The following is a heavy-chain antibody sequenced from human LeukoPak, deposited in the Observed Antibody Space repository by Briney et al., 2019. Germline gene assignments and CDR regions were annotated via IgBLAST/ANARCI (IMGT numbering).Heavy chain of an antibody. D-gene: IGHD3-16*02. CDR2: IIPILGIA. Sequence: GASVKVSCKASGGTFSSYAISWVRQAPEQGLEWMGRIIPILGIANYAQKFQGRVTMTTETSTSTAYMELSSLRSEDTAVYYCARGRVRYPRSGFDPWGQGTLVTVSS. J-gene: IGHJ5*02. V-gene: IGHV1-69*04. CDR3: ARGRVRYPRSGFDP. CDR1: GGTFSSYA.